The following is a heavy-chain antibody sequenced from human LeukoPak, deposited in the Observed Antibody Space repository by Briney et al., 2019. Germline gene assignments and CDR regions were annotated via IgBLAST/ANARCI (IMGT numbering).Heavy chain of an antibody. Sequence: PGGSLRLSCAASGLPFSSYWMSWGRQAPGKGLEWVANLKEDGTETYYLDSVKGRFTISRDNAKNSVYRQMNSLRAEDTAVYYCATIGGVVFDIWGQGTMVTVSS. CDR2: LKEDGTET. D-gene: IGHD3-16*01. J-gene: IGHJ3*02. V-gene: IGHV3-7*01. CDR1: GLPFSSYW. CDR3: ATIGGVVFDI.